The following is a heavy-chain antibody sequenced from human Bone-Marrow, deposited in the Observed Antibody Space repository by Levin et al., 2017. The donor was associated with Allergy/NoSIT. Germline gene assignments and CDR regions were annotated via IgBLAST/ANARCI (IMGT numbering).Heavy chain of an antibody. CDR3: ARPGIAAAGHWFDP. CDR2: INHSGST. CDR1: GGSFSDYY. V-gene: IGHV4-34*01. Sequence: PSETLSLTCAVYGGSFSDYYWSWIRQTPGEGLEWIGEINHSGSTNYNPSLKSRATMSVDTSKNQLYLKLSSVTAADTAVYYCARPGIAAAGHWFDPWGQGTLVTVSS. J-gene: IGHJ5*02. D-gene: IGHD6-13*01.